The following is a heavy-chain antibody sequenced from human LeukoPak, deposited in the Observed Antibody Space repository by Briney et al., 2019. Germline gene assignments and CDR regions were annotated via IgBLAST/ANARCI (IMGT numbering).Heavy chain of an antibody. CDR1: GFTFSTYW. Sequence: GGSLRLSCAASGFTFSTYWMHWVRQAPGKGLVWVARIRPEGTTTAYADSVKGRFTISRDNSRNTVYLQMNNLRDDDTAVYYCAKDAQRGFDYSNSLEYWGQGTLVIVSS. V-gene: IGHV3-74*03. CDR3: AKDAQRGFDYSNSLEY. D-gene: IGHD4-11*01. CDR2: IRPEGTTT. J-gene: IGHJ4*02.